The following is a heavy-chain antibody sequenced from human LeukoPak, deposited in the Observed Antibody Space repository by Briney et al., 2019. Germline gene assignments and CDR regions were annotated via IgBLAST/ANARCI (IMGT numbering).Heavy chain of an antibody. CDR3: ARYIEESRPSGWFNEDY. V-gene: IGHV3-13*01. CDR2: IGTAGDT. Sequence: GGSLRLSCAASGFTFSSYDMHWVRQATGKGLEWVSAIGTAGDTYYPGSVKGRFTISRDNSKNTLYLQMNSLRAEDTAVYYCARYIEESRPSGWFNEDYWGQGTLVTVSS. D-gene: IGHD6-19*01. J-gene: IGHJ4*02. CDR1: GFTFSSYD.